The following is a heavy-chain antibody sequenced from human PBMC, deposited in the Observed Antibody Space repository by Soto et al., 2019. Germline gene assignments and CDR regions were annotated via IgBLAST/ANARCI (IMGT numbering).Heavy chain of an antibody. J-gene: IGHJ6*02. CDR2: IYHSGST. V-gene: IGHV4-4*02. Sequence: LETLSHTCAVSGGSSISSNWWSWVRQPPGKGLEWIGEIYHSGSTNYNPSLKSRVTISVDRSKNQFSLKLSSVTAADTAVYYCAGSGYYYNSGMDVWGQGTTVTVSS. CDR3: AGSGYYYNSGMDV. D-gene: IGHD3-22*01. CDR1: GGSSISSNW.